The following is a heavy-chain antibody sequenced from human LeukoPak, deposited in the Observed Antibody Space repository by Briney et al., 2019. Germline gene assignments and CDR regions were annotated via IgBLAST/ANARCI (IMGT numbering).Heavy chain of an antibody. CDR1: GGSISSSDYY. D-gene: IGHD2-15*01. CDR2: IYYSGTT. Sequence: SETLSLTCTVSGGSISSSDYYWGWIRQPPGEGLEWIASIYYSGTTHYNPSHQSRVTMSVDTSKNQFSLKLRSVTAADTAVYYCARVNTQGVPSPWGQGILVTVSS. J-gene: IGHJ5*02. CDR3: ARVNTQGVPSP. V-gene: IGHV4-39*01.